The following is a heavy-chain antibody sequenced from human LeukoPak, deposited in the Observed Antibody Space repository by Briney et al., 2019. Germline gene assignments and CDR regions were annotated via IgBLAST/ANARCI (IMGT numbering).Heavy chain of an antibody. CDR3: ARDDVRGLRGSYGDYTDAIFY. V-gene: IGHV3-33*01. CDR1: GFTFSSYG. Sequence: GGSLRLSCAASGFTFSSYGMHWVRQAPGKGLEWVAVIWYDGSNKYYADSVKGRFTISRDNSKNTLYLQMNSLRAEDTAVYYCARDDVRGLRGSYGDYTDAIFYWGQGTLVTVSS. J-gene: IGHJ4*02. CDR2: IWYDGSNK. D-gene: IGHD4-17*01.